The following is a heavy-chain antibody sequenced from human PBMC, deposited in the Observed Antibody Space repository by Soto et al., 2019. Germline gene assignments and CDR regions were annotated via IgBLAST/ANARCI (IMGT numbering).Heavy chain of an antibody. CDR1: GGSISSYY. D-gene: IGHD6-19*01. CDR2: IYYSGST. J-gene: IGHJ4*02. CDR3: ASSSGWSGFDY. V-gene: IGHV4-59*01. Sequence: SETLSLTCTFSGGSISSYYWSWIRQPPGKGLEWIGYIYYSGSTNYNPSLKSRVTISVDTSKNQFSLKLSSVTAADTAVYYCASSSGWSGFDYWGQGTLVTVSS.